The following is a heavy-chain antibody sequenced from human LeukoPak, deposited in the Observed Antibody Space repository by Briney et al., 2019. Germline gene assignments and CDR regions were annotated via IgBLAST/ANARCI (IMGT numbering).Heavy chain of an antibody. CDR1: GYTFTSYD. D-gene: IGHD1-14*01. CDR2: MNPNSGNT. CDR3: ARGPSRRGKSGKPTSHRFDP. V-gene: IGHV1-8*01. Sequence: ASVKVSCKASGYTFTSYDINWVRQATGQGLEWMGWMNPNSGNTGYAQKFQGRVTMTRNTSISTAYMELSSLRSEDTAVYYCARGPSRRGKSGKPTSHRFDPWGQGTLVTVSP. J-gene: IGHJ5*02.